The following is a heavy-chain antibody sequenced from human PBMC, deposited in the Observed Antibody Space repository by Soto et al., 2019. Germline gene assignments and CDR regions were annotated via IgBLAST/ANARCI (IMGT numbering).Heavy chain of an antibody. D-gene: IGHD2-21*02. Sequence: GGSLRLSCAASGFTFSSYEMNWVRQAPGKGLEWVSYISSSGSTIYYADSVKGRFTISRDNAKNSLYLQMNSLRAEDTAVYYCARDEVSDGGNSGAFDILGQGTMVTVSS. CDR2: ISSSGSTI. CDR1: GFTFSSYE. J-gene: IGHJ3*02. V-gene: IGHV3-48*03. CDR3: ARDEVSDGGNSGAFDI.